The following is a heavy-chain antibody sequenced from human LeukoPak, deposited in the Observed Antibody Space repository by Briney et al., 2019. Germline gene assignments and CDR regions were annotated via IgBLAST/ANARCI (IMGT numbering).Heavy chain of an antibody. Sequence: PGGSLRLSCAASGFTFSSYAMHWVRQAPGKGLEWVAVISYDGSNKYYADSVKGRFTISRDNFKNTLYLQMNSLRAEDTALYYCARDQFGELVVCTFDIWGQGTMVSVSS. V-gene: IGHV3-30-3*01. CDR2: ISYDGSNK. J-gene: IGHJ3*02. CDR3: ARDQFGELVVCTFDI. D-gene: IGHD3-10*01. CDR1: GFTFSSYA.